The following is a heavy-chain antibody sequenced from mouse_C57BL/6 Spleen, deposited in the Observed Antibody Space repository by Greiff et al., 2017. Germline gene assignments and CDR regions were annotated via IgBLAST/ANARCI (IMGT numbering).Heavy chain of an antibody. CDR3: ARVYDGYYYFDY. Sequence: VQLQQPGAELVRPGSSVKLSCKASGYTFTSYWMDWVKPRPGQGLEWIGNIYPSDSETHYNQKFKDKATLTVDKSSSTAYMQLSSLTSEDSAVYYCARVYDGYYYFDYWGQGTTLTVSS. CDR2: IYPSDSET. V-gene: IGHV1-61*01. D-gene: IGHD2-3*01. J-gene: IGHJ2*01. CDR1: GYTFTSYW.